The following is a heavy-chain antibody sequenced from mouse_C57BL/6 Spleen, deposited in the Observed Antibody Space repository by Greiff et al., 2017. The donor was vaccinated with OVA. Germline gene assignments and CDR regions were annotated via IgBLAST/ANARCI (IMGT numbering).Heavy chain of an antibody. V-gene: IGHV1-82*01. CDR2: IYPGDGDT. D-gene: IGHD2-2*01. Sequence: VQLQQSGPELVKPGASVKISCKASGYAFSSSWMNWVKQRPGKGLEWIGRIYPGDGDTNYNGKFKGKATLTADKSSSTAYMQLSSLTSADSAVYCGARDHYGYDGGFAYWGQGTLVTVSA. CDR3: ARDHYGYDGGFAY. J-gene: IGHJ3*01. CDR1: GYAFSSSW.